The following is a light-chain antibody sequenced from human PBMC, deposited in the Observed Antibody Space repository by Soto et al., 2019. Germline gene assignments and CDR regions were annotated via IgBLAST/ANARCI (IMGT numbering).Light chain of an antibody. Sequence: VQMTQSPSDVSASVGDTGTITCRASQGITSWLAWYQQKPGKAPKLLIYGASSLQNGVPARFSGSGSGTDFTLTISSLQPEDFATYYCQQLNFYPITFGQGTRLEI. CDR3: QQLNFYPIT. V-gene: IGKV1-12*01. CDR2: GAS. CDR1: QGITSW. J-gene: IGKJ5*01.